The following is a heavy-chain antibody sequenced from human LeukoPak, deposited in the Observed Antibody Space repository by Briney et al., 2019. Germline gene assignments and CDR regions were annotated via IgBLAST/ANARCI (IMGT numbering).Heavy chain of an antibody. J-gene: IGHJ4*02. D-gene: IGHD4-17*01. V-gene: IGHV3-23*01. CDR3: AKGVTPVISLQFFDY. CDR1: GFSFRSYA. CDR2: ISGSGTNT. Sequence: GGSLRLSCAASGFSFRSYAMSWVRQAPGKGLEWVSAISGSGTNTYYADSVKGRFTISRDNSKNTLDLQMNSLRAEDTAVYYCAKGVTPVISLQFFDYWGQGTLITVSS.